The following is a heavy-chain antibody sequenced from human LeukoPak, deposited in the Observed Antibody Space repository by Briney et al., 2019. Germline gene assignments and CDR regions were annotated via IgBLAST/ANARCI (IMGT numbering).Heavy chain of an antibody. CDR1: DDSISSSDYY. J-gene: IGHJ6*02. CDR2: IYYSGNT. V-gene: IGHV4-30-4*01. CDR3: ARQDYDSSYGLDV. D-gene: IGHD3-3*01. Sequence: SQTLSLTCTVSDDSISSSDYYWNWIRQPPGKGLEWIGSIYYSGNTYYNPSLKSRVTISADTSKNQFSLRLNSVTAADTAVYYCARQDYDSSYGLDVWGQGTAVTVSS.